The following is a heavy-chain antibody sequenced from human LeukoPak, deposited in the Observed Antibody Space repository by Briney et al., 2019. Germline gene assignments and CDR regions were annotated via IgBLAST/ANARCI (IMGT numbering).Heavy chain of an antibody. CDR3: ASPYYYDKIESGHDAFDI. CDR1: GYSFTNYW. Sequence: GESLKISCQGSGYSFTNYWIGWVRQMPGKGLEWMGIIYPGDSETKYSPSFQGQVTISADKSITTAYLQWSSLKASDTAMYYCASPYYYDKIESGHDAFDIWGQGTMVTVSS. V-gene: IGHV5-51*01. J-gene: IGHJ3*02. D-gene: IGHD3-22*01. CDR2: IYPGDSET.